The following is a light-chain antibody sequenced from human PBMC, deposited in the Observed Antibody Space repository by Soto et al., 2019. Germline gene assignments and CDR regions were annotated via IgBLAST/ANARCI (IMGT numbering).Light chain of an antibody. V-gene: IGKV3-20*01. CDR2: GAS. J-gene: IGKJ2*01. CDR1: QSVSSSY. CDR3: QQYGSSPMYT. Sequence: EIVLTQSPGTLSLSPGERATLSCRASQSVSSSYLAWYQQKPGQAPRLLIYGASGRATGIPDRFSGSGSGTDFTLPISRREPEDFAVYYCQQYGSSPMYTFGQGTKLEIK.